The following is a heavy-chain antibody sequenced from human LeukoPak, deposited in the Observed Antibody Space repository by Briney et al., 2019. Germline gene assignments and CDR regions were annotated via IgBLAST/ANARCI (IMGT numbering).Heavy chain of an antibody. CDR3: ARVDSSSWYDAD. J-gene: IGHJ4*02. V-gene: IGHV4-4*07. CDR2: VHFSGSA. CDR1: GDSIGTFY. D-gene: IGHD6-13*01. Sequence: PSETLSLTCTVSGDSIGTFYWSWVRQPAGKGLEWIGRVHFSGSANYNSSLKSRVTMSVDTSKNQFFLNVNSVTAADTAVYYCARVDSSSWYDADWGQGTLVTVSS.